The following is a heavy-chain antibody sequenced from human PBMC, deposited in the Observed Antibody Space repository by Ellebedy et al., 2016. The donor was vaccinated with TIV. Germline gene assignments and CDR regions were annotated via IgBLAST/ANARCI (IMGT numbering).Heavy chain of an antibody. J-gene: IGHJ4*02. D-gene: IGHD3-10*01. CDR1: GGSISYYY. CDR2: VHGSGST. Sequence: MPSETLSLTCTVSGGSISYYYWSWIRQPAGKGLEWIGRVHGSGSTNYNPSLESRVTMSVDTSKNQFSLHLNSVTAADTAVYFCARDGSGSYYPFDYWGQGTLVTVSS. V-gene: IGHV4-4*07. CDR3: ARDGSGSYYPFDY.